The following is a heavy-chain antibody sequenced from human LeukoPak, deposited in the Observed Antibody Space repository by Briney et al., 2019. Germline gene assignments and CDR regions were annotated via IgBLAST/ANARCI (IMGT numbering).Heavy chain of an antibody. D-gene: IGHD6-13*01. J-gene: IGHJ4*02. V-gene: IGHV3-23*01. CDR1: GFTFRSDA. Sequence: GGSLRLSCAASGFTFRSDAMSWVRQAPGKGLGWASAISGSGDTTYFADSVKGRFTISRDNSKNTLYLQMNSLRAEDTAVYYCAKARYSSSWYFDYWGQGTLVTVSS. CDR3: AKARYSSSWYFDY. CDR2: ISGSGDTT.